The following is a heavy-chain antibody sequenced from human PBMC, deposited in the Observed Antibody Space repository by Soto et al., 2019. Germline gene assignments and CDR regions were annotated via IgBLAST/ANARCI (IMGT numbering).Heavy chain of an antibody. Sequence: GASVKVSCKASGGTFSSYAISWVRQAPGQGLEWMGGVIPIFGTANYAQKFQGRVTITADESTSTAYMELSSLRSEDTAVYYCARDSKEEYSSYSAGWYFDYWGQGTLVTVSS. CDR3: ARDSKEEYSSYSAGWYFDY. D-gene: IGHD6-6*01. CDR1: GGTFSSYA. J-gene: IGHJ4*02. CDR2: VIPIFGTA. V-gene: IGHV1-69*13.